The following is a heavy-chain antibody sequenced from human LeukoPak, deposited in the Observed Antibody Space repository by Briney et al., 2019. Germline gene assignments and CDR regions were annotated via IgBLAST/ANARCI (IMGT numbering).Heavy chain of an antibody. V-gene: IGHV1-2*02. J-gene: IGHJ5*02. CDR1: GYTFTGYY. CDR3: ARGGPSGSGSYYQTNWFDP. D-gene: IGHD3-10*01. CDR2: INPNSGGT. Sequence: GASVKVSCKASGYTFTGYYIHWVRQAPGQGLEWMGWINPNSGGTSYAQKFQGRVTMTRATSISTAYMELSRLTSDDTAVYYCARGGPSGSGSYYQTNWFDPWGQGTLVTVSS.